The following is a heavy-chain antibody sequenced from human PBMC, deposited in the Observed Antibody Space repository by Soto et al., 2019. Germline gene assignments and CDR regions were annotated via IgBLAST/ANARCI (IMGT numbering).Heavy chain of an antibody. CDR3: ARGGVRIFGVVINRDDAFDI. CDR1: GGSISSGGYS. CDR2: IYHSGST. J-gene: IGHJ3*02. V-gene: IGHV4-30-2*01. D-gene: IGHD3-3*01. Sequence: KASETLSLTCAVSGGSISSGGYSWSRIRQPPGKGLEWIGYIYHSGSTYYNPSLKSRVTISVDRSKNQFSLKLSSVTAADTAVYYCARGGVRIFGVVINRDDAFDIWGQGTMVTVSS.